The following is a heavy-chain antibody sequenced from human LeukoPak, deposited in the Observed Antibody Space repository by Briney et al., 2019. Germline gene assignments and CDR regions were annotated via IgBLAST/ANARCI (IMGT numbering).Heavy chain of an antibody. Sequence: GGSLRLSCAASRFTFTSYLMSWVRQAPGNGRKWVGNIKQYGSEKYYVDSAKRRFTIPRDNAKNSLYLQMNSLRAEDAAVYYCARDRGPPDRGAFDIWGQGTMVTVSS. J-gene: IGHJ3*02. V-gene: IGHV3-7*01. CDR1: RFTFTSYL. CDR2: IKQYGSEK. D-gene: IGHD3-16*01. CDR3: ARDRGPPDRGAFDI.